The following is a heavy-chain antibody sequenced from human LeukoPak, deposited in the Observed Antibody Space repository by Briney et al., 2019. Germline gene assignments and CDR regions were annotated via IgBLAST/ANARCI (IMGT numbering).Heavy chain of an antibody. CDR2: IHYSGST. D-gene: IGHD6-13*01. V-gene: IGHV4-59*01. CDR3: ARDRYSSSWYYFDY. Sequence: SETLSLTCTVSGGSISSYYWSWIRQPPGKGLEWIGYIHYSGSTNYNPSLNSRVTISVDTSKNQFSLKLSSVTAADTAVYYCARDRYSSSWYYFDYWGQGTLVTVSS. J-gene: IGHJ4*02. CDR1: GGSISSYY.